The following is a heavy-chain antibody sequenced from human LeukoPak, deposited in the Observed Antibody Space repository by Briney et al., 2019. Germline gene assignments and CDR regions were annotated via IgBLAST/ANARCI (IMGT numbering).Heavy chain of an antibody. V-gene: IGHV1-2*02. Sequence: ASVKVSCKASGYTFTGYYMHWVRQAPGQGLECMGWINPNSGGTNYAQKFQGRVTMTRDTSISTAYMELSRLRSDDTAVYYCARAPGQLWTPIDYWGQGTLVTVSS. J-gene: IGHJ4*02. D-gene: IGHD5-18*01. CDR2: INPNSGGT. CDR1: GYTFTGYY. CDR3: ARAPGQLWTPIDY.